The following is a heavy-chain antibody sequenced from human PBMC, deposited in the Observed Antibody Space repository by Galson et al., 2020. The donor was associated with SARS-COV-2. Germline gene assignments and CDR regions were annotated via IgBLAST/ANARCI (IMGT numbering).Heavy chain of an antibody. V-gene: IGHV2-26*01. CDR3: ARAGYCSSTSCYTGAFDI. Sequence: ESGPTLVKPTETLTLTCTVSGFSLSNARMGVSWIRQPPGKALEWLPHIFSNDEKSYSTSLKSRLTISKDTSKSQVVLTMTNMDPVDTATYYCARAGYCSSTSCYTGAFDIWGQGTMVTVSS. D-gene: IGHD2-2*01. CDR1: GFSLSNARMG. J-gene: IGHJ3*02. CDR2: IFSNDEK.